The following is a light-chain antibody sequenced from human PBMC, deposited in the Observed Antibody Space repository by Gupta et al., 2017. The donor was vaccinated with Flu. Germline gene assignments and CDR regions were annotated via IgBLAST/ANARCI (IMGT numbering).Light chain of an antibody. Sequence: PSGLSVSPGERVTLSCRSSQSVSSNLAWYQQIPGQAPRLLISGASTRATGIPARFSGSGSGTGFTLTISSLQSEDFAVYYCQQYNNWPRTFGGGTKVEIK. J-gene: IGKJ4*01. CDR3: QQYNNWPRT. V-gene: IGKV3-15*01. CDR1: QSVSSN. CDR2: GAS.